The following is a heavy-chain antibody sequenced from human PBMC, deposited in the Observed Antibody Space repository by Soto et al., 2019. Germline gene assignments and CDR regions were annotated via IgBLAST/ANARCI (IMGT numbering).Heavy chain of an antibody. D-gene: IGHD3-10*01. CDR1: GFTFGDYA. CDR2: IRSKAYGGTT. CDR3: TRDSFDWRYYGSGSPHTNQYYYYYMDV. J-gene: IGHJ6*03. V-gene: IGHV3-49*03. Sequence: GGSLRLSCTASGFTFGDYAMSWFRQAPGKGLEWVGFIRSKAYGGTTEYAASVKGRFTISRDDSKSIAYLQMNSLKTEDTAVYYCTRDSFDWRYYGSGSPHTNQYYYYYMDVWGKGTTVTVSS.